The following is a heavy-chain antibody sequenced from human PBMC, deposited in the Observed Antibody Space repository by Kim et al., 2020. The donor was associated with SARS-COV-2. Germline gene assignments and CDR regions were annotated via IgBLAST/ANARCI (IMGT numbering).Heavy chain of an antibody. Sequence: SETLSLTCTVSGGSISSSSYYWGWIRQPPGKGLEWIGSIYYSGSTYYNPSLKSRVTISVDTSKNQFSLKLSSVTAADTAVYYCARPRDSGSYYNRGNWFDPWGQGTLVTVSS. CDR3: ARPRDSGSYYNRGNWFDP. V-gene: IGHV4-39*07. CDR1: GGSISSSSYY. D-gene: IGHD3-10*01. CDR2: IYYSGST. J-gene: IGHJ5*02.